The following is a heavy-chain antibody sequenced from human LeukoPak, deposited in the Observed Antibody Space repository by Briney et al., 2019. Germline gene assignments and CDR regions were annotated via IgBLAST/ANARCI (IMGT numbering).Heavy chain of an antibody. J-gene: IGHJ2*01. Sequence: ASVKVSCKASGGTFSSYAISWVRQAPGQGLEWMGRIIPILGIANYAQKFQGRVTMTRDTSTSTVYMELSSLRSEDTAVYYCARAPRSGWYFDLWGRGTLVTVSS. V-gene: IGHV1-69*04. D-gene: IGHD1-26*01. CDR2: IIPILGIA. CDR3: ARAPRSGWYFDL. CDR1: GGTFSSYA.